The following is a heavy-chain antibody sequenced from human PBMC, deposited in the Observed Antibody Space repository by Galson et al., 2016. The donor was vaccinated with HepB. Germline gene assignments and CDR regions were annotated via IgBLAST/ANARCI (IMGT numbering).Heavy chain of an antibody. CDR1: GFAFSNYW. V-gene: IGHV3-74*01. CDR2: ISTDGATA. D-gene: IGHD3-16*01. CDR3: VRGGRTFYGVDF. J-gene: IGHJ6*01. Sequence: SCAASGFAFSNYWMDWVRQAPGKGPVWVSHISTDGATANYADFVQGRFIISRDNAKSTLYLQVNSVRAEDTAVYYCVRGGRTFYGVDFWGQGATVTVSS.